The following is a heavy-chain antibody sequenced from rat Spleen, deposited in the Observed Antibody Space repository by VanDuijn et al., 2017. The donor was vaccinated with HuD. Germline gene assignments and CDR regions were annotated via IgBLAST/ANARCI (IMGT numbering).Heavy chain of an antibody. Sequence: EVQLVESGGGLVQPGRSLKLSCVVSGFTFNNYWMAWIRQAPTKGLEWVATISYDGSSTYYRDSVKGRFTISRDNAKSTLYLQMDSLRSEDTATYYCARPCYDGTYYYAYYFDYWGQGVMVTVSS. D-gene: IGHD1-12*02. V-gene: IGHV5-29*01. CDR2: ISYDGSST. CDR1: GFTFNNYW. CDR3: ARPCYDGTYYYAYYFDY. J-gene: IGHJ2*01.